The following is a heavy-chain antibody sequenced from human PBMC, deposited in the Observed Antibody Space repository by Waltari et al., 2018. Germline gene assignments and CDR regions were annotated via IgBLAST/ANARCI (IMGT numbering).Heavy chain of an antibody. V-gene: IGHV3-53*01. CDR2: IYSGGDT. Sequence: VHVEESGGGLMQPGGSLRLSCAASGFTVSSFYMAWVRQAPGKGLEWVSLIYSGGDTYYADAVKGRFTISRDNSKNMVFLKMNSLRADDTAVYYCARETGVAVAGYELDIWGQGTTVTVSS. CDR3: ARETGVAVAGYELDI. D-gene: IGHD2-15*01. J-gene: IGHJ6*02. CDR1: GFTVSSFY.